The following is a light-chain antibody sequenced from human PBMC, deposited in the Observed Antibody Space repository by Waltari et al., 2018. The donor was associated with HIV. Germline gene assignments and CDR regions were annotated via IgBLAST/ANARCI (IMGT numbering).Light chain of an antibody. CDR1: SSNIGSNT. Sequence: QSVLTQPPSASGTPGQRVTISCSGSSSNIGSNTVHWYQQLPGTAPKLLIYSNDQRPSGVPDRFSGSKSGTSASLAISGLQSEDEADYFCTAWDDSLDGLWVFGGGTKVTVL. CDR2: SND. CDR3: TAWDDSLDGLWV. V-gene: IGLV1-44*01. J-gene: IGLJ3*02.